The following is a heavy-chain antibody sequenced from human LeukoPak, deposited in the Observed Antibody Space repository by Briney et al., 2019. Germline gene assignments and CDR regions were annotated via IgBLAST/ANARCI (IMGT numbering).Heavy chain of an antibody. CDR3: ARIPRSYYYDSSGSYSSRSDY. V-gene: IGHV4-34*01. CDR2: INHSGST. CDR1: GGSISSYY. D-gene: IGHD3-22*01. J-gene: IGHJ4*02. Sequence: PSETLSLTCTVSGGSISSYYWSWIRQPPGKGLEWIGEINHSGSTNYNPSLKSRVTISVDTSKNQFSLKLSSVTAADTTVYYCARIPRSYYYDSSGSYSSRSDYWGQGTLVTVSS.